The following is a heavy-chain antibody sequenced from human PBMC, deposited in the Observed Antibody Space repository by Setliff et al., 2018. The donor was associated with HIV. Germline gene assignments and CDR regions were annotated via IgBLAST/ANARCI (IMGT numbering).Heavy chain of an antibody. D-gene: IGHD3-22*01. J-gene: IGHJ6*02. CDR1: GYTFTSYD. CDR2: ISAYNGNT. V-gene: IGHV1-18*01. CDR3: AREIGDYYDSSGYYPPTDYYYGMGV. Sequence: ASVKVSCKASGYTFTSYDISWVRQAPGQGLEWMGWISAYNGNTNYAQKLQGRVTMTTDTSTSTAYMELRSLRSDDTAVYYCAREIGDYYDSSGYYPPTDYYYGMGVWGQGTTVTVS.